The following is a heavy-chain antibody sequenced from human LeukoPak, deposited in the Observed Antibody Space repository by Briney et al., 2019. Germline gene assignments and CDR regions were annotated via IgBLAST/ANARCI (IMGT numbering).Heavy chain of an antibody. J-gene: IGHJ4*02. CDR3: ARLISMVRGVPPSQASFFDY. CDR2: IYPGDSDT. Sequence: EESLKISCKGSGYSFSNYWIGWVRQMPGKGLEWMGVIYPGDSDTRYSPSFQGQVTISADKSIYTAYLQWSSLKASDTAMYYCARLISMVRGVPPSQASFFDYWGQGTPVTVSS. V-gene: IGHV5-51*01. CDR1: GYSFSNYW. D-gene: IGHD3-10*01.